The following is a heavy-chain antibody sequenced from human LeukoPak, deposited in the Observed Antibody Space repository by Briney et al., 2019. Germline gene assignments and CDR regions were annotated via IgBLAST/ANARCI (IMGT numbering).Heavy chain of an antibody. CDR1: GYSFTIYW. V-gene: IGHV5-51*01. CDR3: ARRVFLGSSWYYFDY. J-gene: IGHJ4*02. CDR2: IYPGDSDT. Sequence: GESLKISCKGSGYSFTIYWIGWVRQMPGKGLEWMGIIYPGDSDTRYSPSFQGQVTISADKSISTAYLQWSSLKASDTAMYYCARRVFLGSSWYYFDYWGQGTLVTVSS. D-gene: IGHD6-13*01.